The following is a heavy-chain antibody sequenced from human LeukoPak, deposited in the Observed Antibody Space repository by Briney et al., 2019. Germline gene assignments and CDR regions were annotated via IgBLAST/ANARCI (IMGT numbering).Heavy chain of an antibody. CDR1: GGSISSSSYY. Sequence: SETLSLACSVSGGSISSSSYYWRWIRQPPGKGLEWIGSIYYSGSTYYNPSLKSRVTISVDTSKNQFSLKLSSVTAADTAVYYCARDGGIAAAVGDAFDIWGQGTMVTVSS. V-gene: IGHV4-39*02. J-gene: IGHJ3*02. CDR2: IYYSGST. D-gene: IGHD6-13*01. CDR3: ARDGGIAAAVGDAFDI.